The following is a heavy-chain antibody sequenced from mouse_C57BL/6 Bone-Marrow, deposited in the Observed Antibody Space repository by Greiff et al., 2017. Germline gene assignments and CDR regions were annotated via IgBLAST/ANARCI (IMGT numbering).Heavy chain of an antibody. V-gene: IGHV1-55*01. Sequence: VQLQQPGAELVKPGASVKMSCKASGYTFTSYWITWVKQRPGQGLEWIGDIYPGSGSTNYNEKFKSKATLTVATSSSTAYLQLISLTSEDSAVYYCARWFTTVGDYWGQGTTLTVSS. J-gene: IGHJ2*01. D-gene: IGHD1-1*01. CDR3: ARWFTTVGDY. CDR2: IYPGSGST. CDR1: GYTFTSYW.